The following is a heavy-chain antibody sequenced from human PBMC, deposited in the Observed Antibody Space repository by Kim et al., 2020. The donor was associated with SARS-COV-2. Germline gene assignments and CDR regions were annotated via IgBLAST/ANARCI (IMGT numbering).Heavy chain of an antibody. J-gene: IGHJ3*02. CDR3: VKYDFLSGFSFDI. D-gene: IGHD3-3*01. V-gene: IGHV3-64D*09. Sequence: YADSVKGRFTVSRDNSKNTVYLQMSNLRAENTAVYYCVKYDFLSGFSFDIWGQGTMVTVSS.